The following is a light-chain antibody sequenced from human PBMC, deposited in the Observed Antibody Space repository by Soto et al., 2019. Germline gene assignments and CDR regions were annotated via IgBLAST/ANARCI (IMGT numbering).Light chain of an antibody. V-gene: IGLV2-14*01. CDR3: NSYTSSSTQV. CDR2: DVS. Sequence: HSVLTQPASVSGSPGQSITISCTGTSSDVGGFNFVSWYQQHPGKAPKLMIYDVSNRPSGVSNRFSGSKSGNTASLTISGLQAEDEADYYCNSYTSSSTQVFGGGTKVTVL. CDR1: SSDVGGFNF. J-gene: IGLJ2*01.